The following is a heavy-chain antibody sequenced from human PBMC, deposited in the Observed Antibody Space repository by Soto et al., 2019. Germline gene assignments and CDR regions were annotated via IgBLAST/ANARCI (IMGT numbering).Heavy chain of an antibody. Sequence: GGSLRLSCAASGFTFSSSWMAWVRQAPGKGLEWVANIKQDGSDKNYVDSVKGRFTISIDNAKDSLFLHMNSLRGEDTALYYCARDSSGSLDSWGQGTLVTVSS. D-gene: IGHD1-26*01. CDR2: IKQDGSDK. V-gene: IGHV3-7*01. CDR1: GFTFSSSW. J-gene: IGHJ4*02. CDR3: ARDSSGSLDS.